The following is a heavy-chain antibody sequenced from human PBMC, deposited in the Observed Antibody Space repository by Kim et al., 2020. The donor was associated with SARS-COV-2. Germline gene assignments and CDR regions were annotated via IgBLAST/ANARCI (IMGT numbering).Heavy chain of an antibody. CDR1: GGSISSYY. V-gene: IGHV4-4*07. CDR3: ARDRSSSSWYWNSPDRWFDP. D-gene: IGHD6-13*01. J-gene: IGHJ5*02. Sequence: SETLSLTCTVSGGSISSYYWSWIRQPAGKGLEWIGRIYTSGSTNYNPSLKSRVTMSVDTSKNQFSLKLSSVTAADTAVYYCARDRSSSSWYWNSPDRWFDPWGQGTLVTVSS. CDR2: IYTSGST.